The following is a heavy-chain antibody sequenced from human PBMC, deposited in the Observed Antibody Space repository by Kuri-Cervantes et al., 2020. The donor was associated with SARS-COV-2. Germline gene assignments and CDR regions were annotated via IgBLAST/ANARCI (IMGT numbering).Heavy chain of an antibody. CDR3: TRDLRFTVRKFTALQFDS. Sequence: SETLSLTCTVSGGSITSYYWSWLRQPPGKGLEWIGYIHYSGSTYSNPSLKSRVTISLDTSKNQFSLKLSSVTAADTAVYYCTRDLRFTVRKFTALQFDSWGQGTLVTVSS. CDR2: IHYSGST. J-gene: IGHJ4*02. V-gene: IGHV4-59*01. CDR1: GGSITSYY. D-gene: IGHD3-10*01.